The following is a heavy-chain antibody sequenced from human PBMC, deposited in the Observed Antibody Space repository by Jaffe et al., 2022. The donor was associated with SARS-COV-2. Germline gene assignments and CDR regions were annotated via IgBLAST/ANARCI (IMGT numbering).Heavy chain of an antibody. CDR2: MWYDGSNE. J-gene: IGHJ3*02. V-gene: IGHV3-33*01. D-gene: IGHD2-15*01. CDR3: AAGGATSDDNFHI. Sequence: QVQLVESGGGVVQPGRSLRLSCEASGFAFSTYAMHWVRQAPGKGLEWVACMWYDGSNERYVGSVRGRFSISRDNSKNTLYLQMNSLRAEDAAVYYCAAGGATSDDNFHIWGQGTMVTVSS. CDR1: GFAFSTYA.